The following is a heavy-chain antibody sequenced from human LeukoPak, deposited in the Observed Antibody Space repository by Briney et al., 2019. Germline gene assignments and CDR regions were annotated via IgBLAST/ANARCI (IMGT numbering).Heavy chain of an antibody. CDR3: ARSVVVAARGNWFDP. D-gene: IGHD2-15*01. V-gene: IGHV5-10-1*01. CDR2: IDPSDSYT. CDR1: GYSFTSYW. Sequence: GESLKISCKGSGYSFTSYWISWVRQMPGKGLEWMGRIDPSDSYTNYSPSFQGHVTISADKSISTAYLQWSSLKASDTAMYYCARSVVVAARGNWFDPWGQGTLVTASS. J-gene: IGHJ5*02.